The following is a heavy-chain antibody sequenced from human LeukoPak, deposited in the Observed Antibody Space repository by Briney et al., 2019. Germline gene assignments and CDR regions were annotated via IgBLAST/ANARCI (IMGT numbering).Heavy chain of an antibody. V-gene: IGHV3-53*01. Sequence: GGSLRLSCAASGFTVSSNYMSWVRQAPGKGLEWVSVIYSGGSTYYADSVKGRFTISRDKSKSTLYIQMNSLRAEDTAVYYCARERITMVRGVINDAFDIWGQGTMVTVSS. CDR1: GFTVSSNY. CDR2: IYSGGST. CDR3: ARERITMVRGVINDAFDI. J-gene: IGHJ3*02. D-gene: IGHD3-10*01.